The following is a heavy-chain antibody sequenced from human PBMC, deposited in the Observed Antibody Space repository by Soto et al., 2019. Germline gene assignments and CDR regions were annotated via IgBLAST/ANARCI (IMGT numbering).Heavy chain of an antibody. J-gene: IGHJ3*02. CDR1: GFTFPIFA. D-gene: IGHD1-20*01. Sequence: GGSLRLSCAASGFTFPIFAMSWVRQAPGKRLEWISGVGGSNDDTHYADSVKGRFTISRDNSKNTLFLQMNGLRAEDTAVYYCAKDRVNHNSVWDAFDIWGQGAMVTVSS. CDR2: VGGSNDDT. CDR3: AKDRVNHNSVWDAFDI. V-gene: IGHV3-23*01.